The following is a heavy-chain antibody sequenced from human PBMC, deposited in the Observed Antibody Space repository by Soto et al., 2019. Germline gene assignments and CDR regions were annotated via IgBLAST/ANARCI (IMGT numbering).Heavy chain of an antibody. Sequence: LRLSCAASGFSFDDFAMHWVRQVPGKGLEWVSGISWNSGSIGYADSVKGRFTISRDNAKNSLYLHMNTLRAEDTALYYCAKDRATSGTYQAVDYWGQGTLVTVSS. D-gene: IGHD1-26*01. CDR3: AKDRATSGTYQAVDY. CDR2: ISWNSGSI. V-gene: IGHV3-9*01. CDR1: GFSFDDFA. J-gene: IGHJ4*02.